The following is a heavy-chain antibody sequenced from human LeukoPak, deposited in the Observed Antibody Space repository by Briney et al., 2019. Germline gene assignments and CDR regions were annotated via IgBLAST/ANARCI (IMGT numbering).Heavy chain of an antibody. V-gene: IGHV4-31*03. CDR3: ARHVDIVATGDY. Sequence: SETLSLTCTVSGGSISSGAYYWSWIRQHPGKGLEWIGYIFHSGSAYYNPSLRSRVTISIDTSKNQISLNLASVTAADTAVYYCARHVDIVATGDYWGQGTLVTVSS. CDR2: IFHSGSA. J-gene: IGHJ4*02. D-gene: IGHD5-12*01. CDR1: GGSISSGAYY.